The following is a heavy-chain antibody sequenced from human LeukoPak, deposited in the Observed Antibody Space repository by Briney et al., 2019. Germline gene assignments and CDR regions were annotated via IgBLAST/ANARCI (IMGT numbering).Heavy chain of an antibody. D-gene: IGHD4-23*01. J-gene: IGHJ4*02. CDR1: GGPISSYY. Sequence: PSETLSLTCPVSGGPISSYYWSWIRQPPGKGLVWIGYIYYSGSTNYNPSLKSRVTISVDTSKNQFSLRLSSVTAADTAVYYCARGKIYGGIDYWGQGTLVTVSS. V-gene: IGHV4-59*01. CDR3: ARGKIYGGIDY. CDR2: IYYSGST.